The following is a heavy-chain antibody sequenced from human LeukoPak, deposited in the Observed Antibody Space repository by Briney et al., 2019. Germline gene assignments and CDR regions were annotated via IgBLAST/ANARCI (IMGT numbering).Heavy chain of an antibody. CDR1: GFTFRSYA. CDR2: IYSGGST. Sequence: GSLRLSCAASGFTFRSYAMSWVRQAPWKGLEWVSVIYSGGSTYNADSVNGRFTVSRDNSRNTLFLQMNNLRAEDTALYFCASAREYCGSAECYEYFQHWGQGTLVIVSS. CDR3: ASAREYCGSAECYEYFQH. V-gene: IGHV3-53*01. J-gene: IGHJ1*01. D-gene: IGHD2-21*01.